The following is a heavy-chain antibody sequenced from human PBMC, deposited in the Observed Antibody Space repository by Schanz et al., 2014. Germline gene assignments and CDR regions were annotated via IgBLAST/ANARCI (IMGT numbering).Heavy chain of an antibody. CDR3: ARVTTGYDS. D-gene: IGHD5-12*01. CDR2: FNPGNGGA. J-gene: IGHJ4*02. Sequence: QVQLVQSGAEVKKPGASVKLSCKASGYTFTNYYIHWVRQAPGQGLEWMGRFNPGNGGANFAEKFQGRVTMTRDTSSSTVYMQLSSLTSDDTAIYYCARVTTGYDSWGQGTLVTVSS. CDR1: GYTFTNYY. V-gene: IGHV1-2*06.